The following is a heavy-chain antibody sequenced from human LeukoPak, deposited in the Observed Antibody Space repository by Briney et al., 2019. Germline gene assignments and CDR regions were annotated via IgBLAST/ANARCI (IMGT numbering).Heavy chain of an antibody. Sequence: SCKASGFTSSSYAMHWVRQAPGKGLEWVAVISYDGSNKYYADSVKGRYTISRDNSKNTLYLQMNSLRAEDTAVYYCARDHGIWGQGTLVTVSS. CDR1: GFTSSSYA. V-gene: IGHV3-30-3*01. CDR3: ARDHGI. J-gene: IGHJ4*02. CDR2: ISYDGSNK.